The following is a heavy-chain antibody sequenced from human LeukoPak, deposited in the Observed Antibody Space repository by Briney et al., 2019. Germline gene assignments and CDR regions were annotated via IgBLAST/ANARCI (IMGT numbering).Heavy chain of an antibody. CDR3: ARTYYDFWSGSATQNYFDY. Sequence: SETLSLTCAVYGGSFSGYYWSWIRQPPGKGLEWIGEINHSGSTNYNPSLKSRVTISVDTSKNQFSLKLSSVTAADTAVYYCARTYYDFWSGSATQNYFDYWGQGTLVTVSS. J-gene: IGHJ4*02. CDR2: INHSGST. V-gene: IGHV4-34*01. D-gene: IGHD3-3*01. CDR1: GGSFSGYY.